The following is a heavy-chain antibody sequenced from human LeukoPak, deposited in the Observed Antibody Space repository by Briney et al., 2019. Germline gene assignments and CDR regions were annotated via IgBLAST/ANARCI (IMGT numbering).Heavy chain of an antibody. D-gene: IGHD6-19*01. J-gene: IGHJ4*02. CDR3: AIDSSGFDY. Sequence: ASVKVSCKXSGYTFTSYDISWVRQATGQGLEWMGWMNPNSGNTGFAQKFQGRVTMTRNTSISTAYMELSSLRSEDTAVYYCAIDSSGFDYWGQGTLVTVSS. V-gene: IGHV1-8*01. CDR1: GYTFTSYD. CDR2: MNPNSGNT.